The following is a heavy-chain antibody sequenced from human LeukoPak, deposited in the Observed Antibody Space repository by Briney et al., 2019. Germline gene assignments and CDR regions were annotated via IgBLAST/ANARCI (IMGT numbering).Heavy chain of an antibody. CDR3: ARDAITIFGVVTPPDYYYYMDV. J-gene: IGHJ6*03. Sequence: ASVKVSCKASGYTFTSYGISWVRQAPGQGLEWMGWISAYNGNTHHAQKPQGRVTMTTDTSTSTAYMELRSLRSDDTAVYYCARDAITIFGVVTPPDYYYYMDVWGKGTTVTVSS. CDR2: ISAYNGNT. D-gene: IGHD3-3*01. CDR1: GYTFTSYG. V-gene: IGHV1-18*01.